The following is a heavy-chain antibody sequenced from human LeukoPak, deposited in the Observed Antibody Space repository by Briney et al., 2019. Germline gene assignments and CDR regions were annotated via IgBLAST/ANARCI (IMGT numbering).Heavy chain of an antibody. CDR1: GFTFSSYA. D-gene: IGHD1-7*01. CDR3: ARAITGTTSLDY. J-gene: IGHJ4*02. Sequence: GGSLRLSCAASGFTFSSYAMHWVRQAPGKGLEWVAVISYDGSNKYYADSVKGRFTISRDNSKNTLYLQMNSLRAEDTAVYYCARAITGTTSLDYWGQGTLVTVS. V-gene: IGHV3-30*01. CDR2: ISYDGSNK.